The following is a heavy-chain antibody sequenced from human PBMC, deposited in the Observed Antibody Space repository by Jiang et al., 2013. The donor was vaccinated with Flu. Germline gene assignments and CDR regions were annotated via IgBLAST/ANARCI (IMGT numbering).Heavy chain of an antibody. CDR3: AGTETYYYDSSSDY. CDR1: GTFRSYA. J-gene: IGHJ4*02. D-gene: IGHD3-22*01. CDR2: IIPILGIT. V-gene: IGHV1-69*10. Sequence: GAEVKKPGSSVKVSCKAGGTFRSYAISWVRQAPGQGLEWIGGIIPILGITNYAQKFQGRVTITADKSTRTAYMEMSSLRSEDTAVYYCAGTETYYYDSSSDYWGQGTLVTVSS.